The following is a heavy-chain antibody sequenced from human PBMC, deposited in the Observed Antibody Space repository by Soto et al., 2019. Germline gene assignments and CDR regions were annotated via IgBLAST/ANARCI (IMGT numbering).Heavy chain of an antibody. CDR1: GYSISTGYH. CDR2: IFHSGTT. D-gene: IGHD3-22*01. Sequence: PSETLSLTCAVSGYSISTGYHWGWLRQPPGKGLEWIGNIFHSGTTYYNSSLKSRVTISVDTSKNQFSLKLSSVTAADTAVYYCVRPTYDSIDYWGQGTLVIVSS. J-gene: IGHJ4*02. CDR3: VRPTYDSIDY. V-gene: IGHV4-38-2*01.